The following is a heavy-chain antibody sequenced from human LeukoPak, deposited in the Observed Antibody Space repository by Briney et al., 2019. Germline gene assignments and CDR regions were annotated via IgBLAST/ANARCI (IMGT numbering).Heavy chain of an antibody. CDR2: IKSKLEGGTT. CDR1: GFTFSHAW. D-gene: IGHD4/OR15-4a*01. Sequence: GGSLRLSCAASGFTFSHAWMSWVRQAPGKGLEWVGRIKSKLEGGTTEYAAPVKGRFTISRDDSKNTLYLQMNSLKTEDTAVYYCSSNMVEWGQGTLVTVSS. CDR3: SSNMVE. V-gene: IGHV3-15*01. J-gene: IGHJ4*02.